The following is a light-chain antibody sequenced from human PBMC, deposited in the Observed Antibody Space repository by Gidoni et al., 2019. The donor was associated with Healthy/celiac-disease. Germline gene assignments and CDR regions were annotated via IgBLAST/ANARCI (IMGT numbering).Light chain of an antibody. CDR1: QSVSSSY. CDR2: GAS. Sequence: EIVLTQSPGTLSLSPGERATLSCRASQSVSSSYLAWYQQKPGQAPRLLIYGASSRATGIPDRFSGSGSGTDFTLTISRLEPEDFAVYYCQQYGSSPVTFGQXTKLEIK. J-gene: IGKJ2*01. CDR3: QQYGSSPVT. V-gene: IGKV3-20*01.